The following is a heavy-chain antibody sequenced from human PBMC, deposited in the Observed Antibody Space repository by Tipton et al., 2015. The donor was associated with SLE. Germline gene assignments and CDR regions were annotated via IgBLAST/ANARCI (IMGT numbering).Heavy chain of an antibody. V-gene: IGHV4-59*11. CDR1: GGSISSHY. Sequence: TLSLTFTVSGGSISSHYLSWIRQPPGKGLEWIGYIYYSGSTNYNPSLQSRVTISVDTSKNQFSLKLTSVTAADTAVYYCARGRGRWYPNYFDYWGQGTLVTVSS. D-gene: IGHD4-23*01. CDR3: ARGRGRWYPNYFDY. CDR2: IYYSGST. J-gene: IGHJ4*02.